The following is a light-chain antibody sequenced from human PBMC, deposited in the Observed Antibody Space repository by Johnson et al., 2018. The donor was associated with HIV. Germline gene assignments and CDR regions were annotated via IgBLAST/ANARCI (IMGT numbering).Light chain of an antibody. J-gene: IGLJ1*01. Sequence: QSVLTQPPSVSAAPGQKVTISCSGSSSNIGNNYVSWYQQLPGAAPKLLIYEKNKRPSGIPDRFSGSKSGTSATLGITGLQTGDEGDSYCGTWDRSLSAGGVFGTGTRVTVL. CDR2: EKN. CDR1: SSNIGNNY. V-gene: IGLV1-51*02. CDR3: GTWDRSLSAGGV.